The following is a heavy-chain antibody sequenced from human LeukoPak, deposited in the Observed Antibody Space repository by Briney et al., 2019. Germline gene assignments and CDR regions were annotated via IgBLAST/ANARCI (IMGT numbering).Heavy chain of an antibody. Sequence: GGSLRLSCAVSGITLSNYGMSWVRQAPGKGLEWLAGLGGVGGGQNYADSVQGGLTISRENPRNKLYLQMNSLRAEDTAVYYCAKDPSMVRGGGYYFDYWGQGTLVTVSS. D-gene: IGHD3-10*01. J-gene: IGHJ4*02. V-gene: IGHV3-23*01. CDR1: GITLSNYG. CDR3: AKDPSMVRGGGYYFDY. CDR2: LGGVGGGQ.